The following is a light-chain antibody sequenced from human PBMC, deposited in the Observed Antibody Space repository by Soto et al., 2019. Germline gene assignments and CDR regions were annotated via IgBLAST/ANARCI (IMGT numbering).Light chain of an antibody. Sequence: TVLTPSPSTLSLSPGETATLSCRASQSVISNFLAWYQQKPGQAPWLLIWGASNRAGGVPDRFSGSGSGTDFTLTISRREPEDFAVEYCQQYGSSPRTFGQGTKVDIK. CDR2: GAS. CDR1: QSVISNF. J-gene: IGKJ1*01. V-gene: IGKV3-20*01. CDR3: QQYGSSPRT.